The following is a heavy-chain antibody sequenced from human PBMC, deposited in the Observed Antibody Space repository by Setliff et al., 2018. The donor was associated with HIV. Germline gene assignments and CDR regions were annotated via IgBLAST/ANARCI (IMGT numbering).Heavy chain of an antibody. Sequence: PSETLSLTCTVSGGSISSNHYYWAWIRQPPGKGLEWLGSIYYSYSSGSTYYNPSLKSRVTISVDTSKNQFPLKLRSVTAADTAVYYCASELQRHSSSWPNYWGQGTLVTVSS. J-gene: IGHJ4*02. CDR1: GGSISSNHYY. V-gene: IGHV4-39*06. CDR2: IYYSYSSGST. CDR3: ASELQRHSSSWPNY. D-gene: IGHD6-13*01.